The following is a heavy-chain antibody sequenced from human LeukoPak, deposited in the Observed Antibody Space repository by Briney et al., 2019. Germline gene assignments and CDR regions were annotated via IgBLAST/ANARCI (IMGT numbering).Heavy chain of an antibody. D-gene: IGHD7-27*01. V-gene: IGHV3-7*01. Sequence: GGSLRLSRAASGFTFGSHWMSWVRQAPGKGLEWVANIKQDGSETFYVDSVKGRFTISRDNARNTLYLQMNSLRADDTAVFYRARSYFDNSNWGDALDIWGQGTLVTVSS. J-gene: IGHJ3*02. CDR2: IKQDGSET. CDR3: ARSYFDNSNWGDALDI. CDR1: GFTFGSHW.